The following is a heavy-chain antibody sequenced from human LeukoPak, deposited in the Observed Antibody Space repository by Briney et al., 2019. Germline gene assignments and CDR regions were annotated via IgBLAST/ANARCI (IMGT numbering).Heavy chain of an antibody. CDR3: ARSRANVDAAMVTNLLDYYYYMDV. Sequence: SVKVSCKASGGTFSSYAISWVRQAPGQGLEWMGGIIPIFGTANYAQKFQGRVTITTDESTSTAYMELSSLRSEDTAVYYCARSRANVDAAMVTNLLDYYYYMDVWGKGATVTVSS. D-gene: IGHD5-18*01. CDR2: IIPIFGTA. CDR1: GGTFSSYA. V-gene: IGHV1-69*05. J-gene: IGHJ6*03.